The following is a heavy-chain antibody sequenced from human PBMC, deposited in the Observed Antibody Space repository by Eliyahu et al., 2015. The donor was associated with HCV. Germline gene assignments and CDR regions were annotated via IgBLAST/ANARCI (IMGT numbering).Heavy chain of an antibody. CDR3: ARHVERRDGPNVAYYFDY. D-gene: IGHD5-24*01. CDR1: GYSFTSYC. CDR2: IYPGDSDT. V-gene: IGHV5-51*01. J-gene: IGHJ4*02. Sequence: EVQLVQSGAEVKKPGESLKISCKGSGYSFTSYCIGWVRQMPGKGLEWMGIIYPGDSDTRYSPSFQGQVTISADKSISTAYLQWSSLKASDTAMYYCARHVERRDGPNVAYYFDYWGQGTLVTVSS.